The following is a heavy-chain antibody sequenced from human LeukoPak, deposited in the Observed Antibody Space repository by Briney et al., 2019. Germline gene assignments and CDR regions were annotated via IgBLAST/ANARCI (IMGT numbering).Heavy chain of an antibody. CDR1: GFIFSNYA. CDR2: IGVSGDDT. CDR3: AKDRDSYRVFDY. J-gene: IGHJ4*02. V-gene: IGHV3-23*01. D-gene: IGHD3-16*02. Sequence: GGSLKLSCAASGFIFSNYAVNWVRQAPGKGLEWVSAIGVSGDDTYYADSVKGRFTISRDNSKNTLYLQMNSLRAEDTAVYYCAKDRDSYRVFDYWSQGTLVTVSS.